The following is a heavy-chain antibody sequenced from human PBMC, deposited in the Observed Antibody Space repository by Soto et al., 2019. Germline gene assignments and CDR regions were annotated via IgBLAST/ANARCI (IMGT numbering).Heavy chain of an antibody. V-gene: IGHV3-33*01. Sequence: QVQLVESGGGVVQPGRSLRLSCTASGFTFSTYGMHWVRQAPGKGLEWVTVIWYDGSNKYYADSVKGRFTISRDNSKNTLYLQMNSLRDDDTAVYYCARGGGSGSSFVGYYYYTLDVWGQGTTVTVPS. CDR2: IWYDGSNK. D-gene: IGHD1-26*01. CDR3: ARGGGSGSSFVGYYYYTLDV. CDR1: GFTFSTYG. J-gene: IGHJ6*02.